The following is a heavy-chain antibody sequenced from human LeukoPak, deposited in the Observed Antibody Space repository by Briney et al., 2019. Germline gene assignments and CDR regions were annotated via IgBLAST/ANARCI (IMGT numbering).Heavy chain of an antibody. Sequence: SETLSLTCTVSGGSITNYYWTWIRQPPGKGLEWIGYIYYSGSTNYNPSLKSRVTISVDTSKNQFSLKLSSVTAADTAVYYCAREFSSWEPYFDYWGQGTLVTVSS. J-gene: IGHJ4*02. V-gene: IGHV4-59*01. CDR3: AREFSSWEPYFDY. CDR2: IYYSGST. CDR1: GGSITNYY. D-gene: IGHD6-13*01.